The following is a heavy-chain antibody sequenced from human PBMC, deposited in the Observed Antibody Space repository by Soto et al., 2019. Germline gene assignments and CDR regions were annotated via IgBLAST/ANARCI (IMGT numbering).Heavy chain of an antibody. Sequence: GGSLRLSCAASGFTFSSYWMHWVRQAPGKGLVWVSRINSDGSSTSYADSVKGRFTISRDNAKNTLYLQMNSLRAEDTAVYYCARGIPPMVREYYYYYYYMDVWGKGTTVTVSS. J-gene: IGHJ6*03. CDR1: GFTFSSYW. CDR2: INSDGSST. CDR3: ARGIPPMVREYYYYYYYMDV. V-gene: IGHV3-74*01. D-gene: IGHD3-10*01.